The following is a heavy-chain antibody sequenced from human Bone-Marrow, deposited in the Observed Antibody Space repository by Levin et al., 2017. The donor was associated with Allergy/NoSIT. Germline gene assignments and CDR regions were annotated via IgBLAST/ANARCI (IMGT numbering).Heavy chain of an antibody. V-gene: IGHV3-30*18. J-gene: IGHJ6*02. Sequence: GESLKISCAASGFTFSSYGMHWVRQAPGKGLEWVAVISYDGSNKYYADSVKGRFTISRDNSKNTLYLQMNSLRAEDTAVYYCAKDLNLLGGYYYYGMDGWGQGTTVTVSS. D-gene: IGHD3-16*01. CDR3: AKDLNLLGGYYYYGMDG. CDR2: ISYDGSNK. CDR1: GFTFSSYG.